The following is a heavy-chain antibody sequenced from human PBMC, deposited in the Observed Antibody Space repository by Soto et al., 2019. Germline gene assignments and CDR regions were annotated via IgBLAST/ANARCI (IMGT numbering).Heavy chain of an antibody. D-gene: IGHD3-9*01. CDR2: ISWDGGST. V-gene: IGHV3-43*01. CDR1: GFTFDDYT. J-gene: IGHJ3*02. CDR3: AKDDHPYYDILTGYSPDAFDI. Sequence: EVQLVESGGVVVQPGGSLRLSCAASGFTFDDYTMHWVRQAPGKGLEWVSLISWDGGSTYYADSVKGRFTISRDNNKNSLYLQMNSLRTEDTAFYYCAKDDHPYYDILTGYSPDAFDIWGQGTMVTVSS.